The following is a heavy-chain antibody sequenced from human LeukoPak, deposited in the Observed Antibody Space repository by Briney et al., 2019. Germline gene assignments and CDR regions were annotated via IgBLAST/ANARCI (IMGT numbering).Heavy chain of an antibody. CDR1: GFTFGDYA. V-gene: IGHV3-49*04. CDR2: IRIEAYGETT. Sequence: GGSLRLSGTISGFTFGDYALSWVRQAPGKGLEWVSFIRIEAYGETTEYAGSVRGRFFISRDDSNSIAYLQMNSLTTEDTAVYYCTRFRVLLGGHYFEFWGQGTLVTVSS. D-gene: IGHD2-15*01. CDR3: TRFRVLLGGHYFEF. J-gene: IGHJ4*01.